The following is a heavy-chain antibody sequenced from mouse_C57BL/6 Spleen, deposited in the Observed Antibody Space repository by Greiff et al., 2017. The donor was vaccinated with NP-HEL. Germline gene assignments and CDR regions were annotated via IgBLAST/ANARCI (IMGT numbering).Heavy chain of an antibody. CDR2: IRNKANGYTT. V-gene: IGHV7-3*01. D-gene: IGHD2-4*01. Sequence: EVKLMESGGGLVQPGGSLSLSCAASGFTFTDYYMSWVRQPPGKALEWLGFIRNKANGYTTEYSASVKGRFTISRDNSQSILYLQMNALRAEDSATYYCARSYDYDGYYAMDYWGQRTSVTVSS. J-gene: IGHJ4*01. CDR3: ARSYDYDGYYAMDY. CDR1: GFTFTDYY.